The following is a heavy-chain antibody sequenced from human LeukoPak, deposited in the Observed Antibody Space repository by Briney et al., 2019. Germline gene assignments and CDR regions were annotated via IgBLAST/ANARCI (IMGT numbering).Heavy chain of an antibody. CDR1: GYTFTSYY. CDR3: AIQGSGSYNFDY. CDR2: INPSGGST. D-gene: IGHD1-26*01. V-gene: IGHV1-46*01. Sequence: ASVKVSCKASGYTFTSYYMHWVRQAPGQGLEWMGIINPSGGSTSYAQKFQGRVTMTRDTSTSTAYMELRSLRSDDTAVYYCAIQGSGSYNFDYWGQGTLVTVSS. J-gene: IGHJ4*02.